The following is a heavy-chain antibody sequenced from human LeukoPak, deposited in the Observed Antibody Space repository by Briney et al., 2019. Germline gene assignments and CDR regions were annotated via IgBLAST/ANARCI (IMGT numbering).Heavy chain of an antibody. V-gene: IGHV1-18*01. Sequence: GASVKVSCKASGYTFTTYGFSWVRQAPGQGLEWMGWISAYNGNTHYAQKLQDRVTMTTDTSTTTAYMELSRLRSDDTAVYYCASITMVRGVSWFDPWGQGTLVTVSS. D-gene: IGHD3-10*01. CDR2: ISAYNGNT. J-gene: IGHJ5*02. CDR1: GYTFTTYG. CDR3: ASITMVRGVSWFDP.